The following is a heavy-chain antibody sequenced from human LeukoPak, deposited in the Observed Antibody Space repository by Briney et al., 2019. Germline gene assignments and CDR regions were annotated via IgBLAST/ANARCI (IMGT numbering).Heavy chain of an antibody. CDR3: AREDGYNDY. CDR2: IYTSGST. D-gene: IGHD5-24*01. Sequence: SETLSLTCTVSGGSISSGSYYWSWIRQPAGKGLEWIGRIYTSGSTNYNPSLKSRVTISVDTSKNQFSLKLSSVTAADTAVYYCAREDGYNDYWGQGTLVTVSS. J-gene: IGHJ4*02. V-gene: IGHV4-61*02. CDR1: GGSISSGSYY.